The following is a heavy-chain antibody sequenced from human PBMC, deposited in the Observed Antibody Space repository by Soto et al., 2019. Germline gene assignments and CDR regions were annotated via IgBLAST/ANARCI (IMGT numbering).Heavy chain of an antibody. Sequence: PGGSLRLSCAASGFTFSSYGMHWVRQAPGKGLEWVAVIWYDGSNKYYADSVKGRFTISRDNSKNTLYLQMNSLRAEDTAVYYCASTPDYYDSSGYVPYYYYGMDVWGQGTTVTVSS. CDR1: GFTFSSYG. CDR3: ASTPDYYDSSGYVPYYYYGMDV. V-gene: IGHV3-33*01. D-gene: IGHD3-22*01. J-gene: IGHJ6*02. CDR2: IWYDGSNK.